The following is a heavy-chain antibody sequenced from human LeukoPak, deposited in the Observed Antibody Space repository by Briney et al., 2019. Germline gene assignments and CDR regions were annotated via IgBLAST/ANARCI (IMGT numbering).Heavy chain of an antibody. J-gene: IGHJ4*02. CDR1: GYTFTDYY. V-gene: IGHV1-69-2*01. CDR2: MDPEDGET. D-gene: IGHD1-7*01. CDR3: VTPGGTGRNSRRYFDY. Sequence: ASVKVSCKVSGYTFTDYYMHWVQQAPGKGLEWMGLMDPEDGETIYAEKFQGRVTITADTSTDTAYMELSSLRSEDTAVYYCVTPGGTGRNSRRYFDYWGQGTLVTVSS.